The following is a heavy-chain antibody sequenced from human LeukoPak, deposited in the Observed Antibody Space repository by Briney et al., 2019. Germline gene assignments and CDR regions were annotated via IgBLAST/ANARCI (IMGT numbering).Heavy chain of an antibody. CDR3: AKWHERQLAFDS. V-gene: IGHV4-61*08. J-gene: IGHJ4*02. Sequence: KPSETLSLTCAVSGVSISSGGYSWSWIRQPPGKGLEWIGYIHYTGKNNYNPSLKSRITMSVDTSKSQFSLKLSSVTAADTAVYYCAKWHERQLAFDSWGQGTLVTVSS. D-gene: IGHD1-1*01. CDR1: GVSISSGGYS. CDR2: IHYTGKN.